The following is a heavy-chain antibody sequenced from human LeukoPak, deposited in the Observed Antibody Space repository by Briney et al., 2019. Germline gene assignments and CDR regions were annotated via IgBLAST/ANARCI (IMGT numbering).Heavy chain of an antibody. CDR2: IYSGGST. Sequence: TGGSLRLSCAASGFTVSSNYMSWVRQAPGKGLEWVSVIYSGGSTYYADSVKGRFTISRDNSKNTLYLQMNSLRAEDTAVYYCAMGPPYRPQYSSSGFDYWGQGTLVTVSS. J-gene: IGHJ4*02. CDR1: GFTVSSNY. CDR3: AMGPPYRPQYSSSGFDY. V-gene: IGHV3-66*01. D-gene: IGHD6-13*01.